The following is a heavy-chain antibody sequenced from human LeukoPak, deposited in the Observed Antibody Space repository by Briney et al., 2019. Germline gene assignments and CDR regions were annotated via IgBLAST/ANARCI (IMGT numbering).Heavy chain of an antibody. Sequence: SETLSLTCAVSGNSFSSHYWTWIRQPPGRGLEWIGYISYIGTTNYNPSLKSRVTISIDTSKNQFSLKLSSVTTADTAVYYCARDLVTVTKGFDIWGLGTMVSVSS. CDR2: ISYIGTT. CDR1: GNSFSSHY. J-gene: IGHJ3*02. V-gene: IGHV4-59*11. CDR3: ARDLVTVTKGFDI. D-gene: IGHD4-17*01.